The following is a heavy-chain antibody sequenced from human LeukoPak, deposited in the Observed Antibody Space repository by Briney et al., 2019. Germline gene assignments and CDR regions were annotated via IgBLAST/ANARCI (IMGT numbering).Heavy chain of an antibody. CDR2: IYSGGST. J-gene: IGHJ4*02. CDR1: GFTVSSNY. V-gene: IGHV3-53*01. CDR3: AGPFYYDFWSGLGY. Sequence: GGSLRLSWAASGFTVSSNYMSWVRQAPGKGLEWVSVIYSGGSTYYADSVKGRFTISRDNSKNTLYLQMNSLRAEDTAVYYCAGPFYYDFWSGLGYWGQGTLVTVSS. D-gene: IGHD3-3*01.